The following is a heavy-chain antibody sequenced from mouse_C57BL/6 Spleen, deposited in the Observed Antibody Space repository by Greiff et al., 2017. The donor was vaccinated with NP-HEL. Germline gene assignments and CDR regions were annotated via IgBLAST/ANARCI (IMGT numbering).Heavy chain of an antibody. CDR1: GYSITSGYY. Sequence: EVQLVESGPGLVKPSQSLSLTCSVTGYSITSGYYWNWIRQFPGNKLEWMGYISYDGSNNYNPSLKNRISITRDTSKNQFFLKLNSVTTEDTATYYGARDEGYYGSSYFDVWGTGTTVTVSS. CDR3: ARDEGYYGSSYFDV. D-gene: IGHD1-1*01. J-gene: IGHJ1*03. V-gene: IGHV3-6*01. CDR2: ISYDGSN.